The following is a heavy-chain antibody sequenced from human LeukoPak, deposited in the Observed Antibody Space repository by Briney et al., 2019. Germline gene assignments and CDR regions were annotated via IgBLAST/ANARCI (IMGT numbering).Heavy chain of an antibody. Sequence: SETLSLTCAVYGGSFSGYYWSWIRQPPGKGLEWIGEINHSRSTNYNPSLKSRVTMSVDTSKNQFSLKLSSVTAADTAVYYCARDDYGSGDLFDYWGQGTLVTVSS. CDR3: ARDDYGSGDLFDY. CDR1: GGSFSGYY. V-gene: IGHV4-34*01. D-gene: IGHD5-12*01. CDR2: INHSRST. J-gene: IGHJ4*02.